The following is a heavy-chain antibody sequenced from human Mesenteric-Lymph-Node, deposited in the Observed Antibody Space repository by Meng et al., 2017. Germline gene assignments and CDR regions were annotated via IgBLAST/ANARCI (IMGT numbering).Heavy chain of an antibody. V-gene: IGHV4-59*01. Sequence: SETLSLTCSVSGGSISGDYWNWIRQPPGKGLEWIAYVHDSGSTDYNPSLKSRVTISVDTSKNQIYLKVNSVTAADTAVYFCVKGYIRSIPAANIRIPYYFDSWGQGTLVTVSS. CDR2: VHDSGST. D-gene: IGHD6-13*01. J-gene: IGHJ4*02. CDR3: VKGYIRSIPAANIRIPYYFDS. CDR1: GGSISGDY.